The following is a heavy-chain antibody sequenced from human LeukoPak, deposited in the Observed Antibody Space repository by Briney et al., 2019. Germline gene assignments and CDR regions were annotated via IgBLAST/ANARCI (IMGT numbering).Heavy chain of an antibody. CDR1: GLTFSSYW. CDR3: ARRDERLRLEIDAFDI. CDR2: IKQDGNEK. Sequence: GGSLRLSCAASGLTFSSYWMSWVRQAPGKGLEWVANIKQDGNEKYYVDSVKGRFTISRDNAKNSLYLQMNSLRAEDTAVYYCARRDERLRLEIDAFDIWGQGTMLTVSS. D-gene: IGHD5-12*01. V-gene: IGHV3-7*01. J-gene: IGHJ3*02.